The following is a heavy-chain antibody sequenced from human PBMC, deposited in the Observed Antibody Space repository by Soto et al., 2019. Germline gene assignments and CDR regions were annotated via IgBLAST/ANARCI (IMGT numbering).Heavy chain of an antibody. CDR1: GGSIGGVGYA. CDR2: IYHSGTF. Sequence: SETLSLTCAVSGGSIGGVGYAWSWIRQPPGGGLEWFGYIYHSGTFLKSPSLKTRLTMSLDMSNNQFSLTLNSMTAADTAVYYCARGQFYSGSGNFNNLMFDAWGQGIQVTVSS. D-gene: IGHD3-10*01. J-gene: IGHJ5*02. V-gene: IGHV4-30-2*01. CDR3: ARGQFYSGSGNFNNLMFDA.